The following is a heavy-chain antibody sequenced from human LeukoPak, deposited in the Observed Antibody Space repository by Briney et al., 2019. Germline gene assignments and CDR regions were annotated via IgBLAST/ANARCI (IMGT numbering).Heavy chain of an antibody. CDR2: IYTSGST. J-gene: IGHJ2*01. Sequence: SETLSLTCTVSGVSISNYDWSWLRQPAGKGLEWVGRIYTSGSTNYNPSLKSRVTMSEDTSKKQSSLKLSSVTAADTAVYYCARLSSSWYQDWYFDLWGRGTLVTVSP. CDR1: GVSISNYD. D-gene: IGHD6-13*01. V-gene: IGHV4-4*07. CDR3: ARLSSSWYQDWYFDL.